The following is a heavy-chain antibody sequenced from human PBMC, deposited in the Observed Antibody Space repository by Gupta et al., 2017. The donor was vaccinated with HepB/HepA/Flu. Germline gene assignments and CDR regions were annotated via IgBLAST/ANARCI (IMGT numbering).Heavy chain of an antibody. CDR2: ISSSGSTI. D-gene: IGHD6-19*01. V-gene: IGHV3-48*03. CDR1: GFTFSSYE. J-gene: IGHJ6*02. CDR3: ATYPEPGGAVADNYYYGMDV. Sequence: EVQLVESGGGLVQPGGSLRLSCAASGFTFSSYEMNWVRQAPGKGLEWVSYISSSGSTIYYADSVKGRFTISRDNAKNSLYLQMNSLRAEDTAVYYCATYPEPGGAVADNYYYGMDVWNQGTTVTVSS.